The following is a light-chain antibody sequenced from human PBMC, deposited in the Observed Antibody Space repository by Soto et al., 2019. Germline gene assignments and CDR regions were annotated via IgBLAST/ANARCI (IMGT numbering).Light chain of an antibody. V-gene: IGLV2-14*01. CDR2: DVS. Sequence: QSVLTQPASVSGSPGQSITISCTGTSSDVGGYNYVSWYQQHPGKAPKLMIYDVSNRPSGVSNRFSGSKSGNTASLTISGLQAEDEDDYYCRSYTSSSHVVFGGGTKLTVL. CDR3: RSYTSSSHVV. J-gene: IGLJ2*01. CDR1: SSDVGGYNY.